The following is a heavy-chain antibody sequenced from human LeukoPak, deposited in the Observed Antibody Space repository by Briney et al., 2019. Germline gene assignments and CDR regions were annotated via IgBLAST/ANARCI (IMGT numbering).Heavy chain of an antibody. CDR1: GYTFTNYG. Sequence: ASVKVSCKASGYTFTNYGFSWVRQAPGQGLEWMGIINPSGGSTSYAQKFQGRVTMTRDTSTSTVYMELSSLRSEDTAVYYCARIGEWELPDYWGQGTLVTVSS. V-gene: IGHV1-46*01. J-gene: IGHJ4*02. CDR3: ARIGEWELPDY. CDR2: INPSGGST. D-gene: IGHD1-26*01.